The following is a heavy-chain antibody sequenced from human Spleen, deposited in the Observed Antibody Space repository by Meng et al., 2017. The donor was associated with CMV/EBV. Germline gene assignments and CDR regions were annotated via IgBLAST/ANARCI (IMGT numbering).Heavy chain of an antibody. CDR1: GYSISSGYY. CDR3: ARERLRLNSPDYFDY. D-gene: IGHD2/OR15-2a*01. V-gene: IGHV4-38-2*02. Sequence: SETLSLTCTVSGYSISSGYYWGWIRQPPGKGLEWIGSIYHSGSTYYNPSHKSRVTISVDTSKNQFSLKLSSVTAADTAVYYCARERLRLNSPDYFDYWGQGTLVTVSS. CDR2: IYHSGST. J-gene: IGHJ4*02.